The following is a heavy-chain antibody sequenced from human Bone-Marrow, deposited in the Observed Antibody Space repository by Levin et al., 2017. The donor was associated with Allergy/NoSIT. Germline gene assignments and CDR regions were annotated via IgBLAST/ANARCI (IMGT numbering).Heavy chain of an antibody. CDR1: GFIFNTSA. Sequence: GESLKISCAASGFIFNTSAMSWVRQAPGKGLEWVSSISGTDDSTYYTDSVKGRLTISRDNSKNTIYLQMNSLRAEDTALYYCTKVRRERDAFDMWGQGTMVAFS. J-gene: IGHJ3*02. CDR2: ISGTDDST. CDR3: TKVRRERDAFDM. D-gene: IGHD1-1*01. V-gene: IGHV3-23*01.